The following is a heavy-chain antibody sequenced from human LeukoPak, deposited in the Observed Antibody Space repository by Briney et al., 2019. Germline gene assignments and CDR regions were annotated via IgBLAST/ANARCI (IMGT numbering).Heavy chain of an antibody. CDR2: IYSNGNT. D-gene: IGHD3-10*01. V-gene: IGHV4-39*07. J-gene: IGHJ5*02. Sequence: SETLSLTCSVSGGSISSSGHYWGWIRQSPEKGLDWIGSIYSNGNTYYNPSVKSRVTISVDTSKNQFSLKLSSVTAADTAVYYCARRKVEAIYSDSGNWLDPWGQGTLVTVSS. CDR3: ARRKVEAIYSDSGNWLDP. CDR1: GGSISSSGHY.